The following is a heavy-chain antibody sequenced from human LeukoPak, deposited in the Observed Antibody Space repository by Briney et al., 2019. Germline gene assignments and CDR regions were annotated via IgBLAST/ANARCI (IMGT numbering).Heavy chain of an antibody. J-gene: IGHJ4*02. Sequence: GGSLRLSCAASGFTFSSYAMHWVRQAPGKGLEWVAVISYDGSNKYYADSVKGRFTISRDNSKNTLYLQMNSLGAEDTAVYYCASSAMVIDYWGQGTLVTVSS. CDR3: ASSAMVIDY. V-gene: IGHV3-30-3*01. CDR2: ISYDGSNK. D-gene: IGHD5-18*01. CDR1: GFTFSSYA.